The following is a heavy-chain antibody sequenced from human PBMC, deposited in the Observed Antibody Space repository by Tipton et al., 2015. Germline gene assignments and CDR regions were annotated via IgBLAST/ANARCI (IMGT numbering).Heavy chain of an antibody. CDR2: ISRSGGTT. V-gene: IGHV3-11*01. CDR1: GFTFSDHD. J-gene: IGHJ4*02. Sequence: SLRLSCAASGFTFSDHDMNWIRRAPGKGLEWVSYISRSGGTTYYADSVKGRFTVSRDNAKKSLYLQMNSLRAEDTAVYYCSGDSSPSVGYFDSWGQGTLVTVSS. CDR3: SGDSSPSVGYFDS. D-gene: IGHD6-6*01.